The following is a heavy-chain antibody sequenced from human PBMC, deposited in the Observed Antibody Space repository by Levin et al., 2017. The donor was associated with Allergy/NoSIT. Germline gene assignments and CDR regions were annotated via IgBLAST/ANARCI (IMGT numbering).Heavy chain of an antibody. CDR3: ARVKDGGGPYYYGMDV. CDR2: IIPIFGTA. V-gene: IGHV1-69*06. D-gene: IGHD2-21*01. Sequence: SVKVSCKASGGTFSSYATSWVRQAPGQGLEWMGGIIPIFGTANYAQKFEGRVTITADKSTGTAYMELNRLRSEDTAVYYCARVKDGGGPYYYGMDVWGQGTTVTVSS. J-gene: IGHJ6*02. CDR1: GGTFSSYA.